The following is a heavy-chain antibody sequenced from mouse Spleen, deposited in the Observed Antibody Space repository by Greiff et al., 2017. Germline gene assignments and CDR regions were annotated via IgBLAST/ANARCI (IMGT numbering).Heavy chain of an antibody. Sequence: VQLQQPGAELVKPGASVKLSCKASGYTFTSYWMHWVKQRPGQGLEWIGEIDPSDSYTNYNQKFKGKATLTVDKSSSTAYMQLSSLTSEDSAVYYCAGGGTLYWGQGTTLTVSS. CDR1: GYTFTSYW. D-gene: IGHD4-1*01. CDR3: AGGGTLY. J-gene: IGHJ2*01. V-gene: IGHV1-69*02. CDR2: IDPSDSYT.